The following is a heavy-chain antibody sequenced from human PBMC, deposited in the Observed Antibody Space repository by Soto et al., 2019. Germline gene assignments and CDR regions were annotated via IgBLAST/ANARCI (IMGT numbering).Heavy chain of an antibody. J-gene: IGHJ4*02. CDR1: GGSISSYY. CDR3: ARGFPYSSSWYAGFDY. Sequence: PSETLSLTCTVSGGSISSYYWSWIRQPAGKGLEWIGRIYTSGSTNYNPSLKSRVTMSVDTSKNQFSLKLSSVTAADTAVYYCARGFPYSSSWYAGFDYWGQGTLVTVSS. CDR2: IYTSGST. D-gene: IGHD6-13*01. V-gene: IGHV4-4*07.